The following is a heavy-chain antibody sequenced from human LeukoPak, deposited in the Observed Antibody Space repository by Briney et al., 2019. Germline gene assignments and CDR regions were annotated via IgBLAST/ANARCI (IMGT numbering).Heavy chain of an antibody. CDR3: ARDLLWFGTYYYYGMDV. CDR2: ISSSGSTI. V-gene: IGHV3-48*03. J-gene: IGHJ6*02. D-gene: IGHD3-10*01. CDR1: GFTFSSNE. Sequence: PGGSLRLSCAASGFTFSSNEMNWVSQAPGKGKEWDSYISSSGSTIYYADSVKGRFTISRDNAKNSLYLQMNSLRAEDTAVYYCARDLLWFGTYYYYGMDVWGQGTTVTVSS.